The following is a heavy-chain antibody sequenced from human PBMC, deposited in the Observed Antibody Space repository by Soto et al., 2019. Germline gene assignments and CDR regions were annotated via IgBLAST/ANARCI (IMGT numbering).Heavy chain of an antibody. CDR3: TTDLDYGDWYFDL. D-gene: IGHD4-17*01. Sequence: EVQLVESGGGFVKPGGSLRLSCAASGFTFSNAWMSWVRQAPGKGLEWVGRIKSKTDGGTTDYAAPVKGRFTISRDDSKNTLYLQMNSLKTEDTAVYYCTTDLDYGDWYFDLWGRGTLVTVSS. CDR1: GFTFSNAW. J-gene: IGHJ2*01. CDR2: IKSKTDGGTT. V-gene: IGHV3-15*01.